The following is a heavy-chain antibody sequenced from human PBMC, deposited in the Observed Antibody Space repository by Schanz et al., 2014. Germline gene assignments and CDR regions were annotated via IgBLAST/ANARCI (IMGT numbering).Heavy chain of an antibody. CDR3: ARVGGTYYDFWSGVPPTVMHDGFDI. J-gene: IGHJ3*02. CDR2: INQAASVQ. CDR1: GFTFSAYW. V-gene: IGHV3-7*01. D-gene: IGHD3-3*01. Sequence: VQLVESGGGVVQPGGSLRLSCAASGFTFSAYWMAWVRQAPGKGLEWVAAINQAASVQYYVDSVKGRFTISRDNAKNSMYLEMNSLRAEDTAVFYCARVGGTYYDFWSGVPPTVMHDGFDIWGQGTMVTVSS.